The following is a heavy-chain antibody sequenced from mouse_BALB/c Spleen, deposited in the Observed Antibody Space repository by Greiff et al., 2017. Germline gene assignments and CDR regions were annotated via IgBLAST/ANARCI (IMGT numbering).Heavy chain of an antibody. Sequence: EVHLVESGGGLVQPGGSLKLSCAASGFTFSSYGMSWVRQTPDKRLELVATINSNGGSTYYPDSVKGRFTISRDNAKNTLYLQMSSLKSEDTAMYYCARDGLPFDYWGQGTTLTVSS. CDR1: GFTFSSYG. V-gene: IGHV5-6-3*01. J-gene: IGHJ2*01. CDR3: ARDGLPFDY. CDR2: INSNGGST.